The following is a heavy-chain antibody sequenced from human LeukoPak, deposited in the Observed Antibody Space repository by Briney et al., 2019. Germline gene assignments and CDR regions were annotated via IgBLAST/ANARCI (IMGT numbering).Heavy chain of an antibody. CDR2: IKSKTDGGTA. CDR3: TTGMYSSGWL. Sequence: GGSLRLSCAASGFTFSNAWMSWIRQAPGKGLEWIGRIKSKTDGGTADYAAPVKGRFSISRDDSKNTLHLQMNGLKTEDTAVYYCTTGMYSSGWLWGQGTLVTVSS. J-gene: IGHJ4*02. D-gene: IGHD6-19*01. V-gene: IGHV3-15*01. CDR1: GFTFSNAW.